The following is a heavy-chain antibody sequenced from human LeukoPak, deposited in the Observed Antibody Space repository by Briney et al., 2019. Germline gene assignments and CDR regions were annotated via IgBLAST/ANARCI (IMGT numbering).Heavy chain of an antibody. CDR3: ASSYCGGDCYPDYYYYYGMDV. CDR2: IIPIFGTA. Sequence: SVKVSSKASGGTFSSYAISWVRQAPGQGLEWMGGIIPIFGTANYAQKFQGRVTITADESTSTAYMELSSLRSEDTAVYYCASSYCGGDCYPDYYYYYGMDVWGQGTTVTVSS. D-gene: IGHD2-21*02. V-gene: IGHV1-69*13. CDR1: GGTFSSYA. J-gene: IGHJ6*02.